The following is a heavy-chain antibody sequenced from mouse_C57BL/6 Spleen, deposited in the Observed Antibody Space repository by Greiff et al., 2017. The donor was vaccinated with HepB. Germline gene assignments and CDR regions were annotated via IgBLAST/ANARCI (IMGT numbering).Heavy chain of an antibody. D-gene: IGHD4-1*02. Sequence: EVQLQQSGPELVKPGASVKISCKASGYTFTDYYMNWVKQSHGKSLEWIGAINPNNGGTSYNQKFKGKATLTVDKSSSTAYMELRSLTSEDSAVYYCARSSTVTWFAYWGQGTLVTVSA. CDR2: INPNNGGT. CDR1: GYTFTDYY. J-gene: IGHJ3*01. V-gene: IGHV1-26*01. CDR3: ARSSTVTWFAY.